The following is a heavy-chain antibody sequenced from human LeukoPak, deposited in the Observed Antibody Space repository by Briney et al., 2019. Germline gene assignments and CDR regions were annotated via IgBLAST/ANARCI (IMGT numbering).Heavy chain of an antibody. CDR1: GGSISSGGYY. V-gene: IGHV4-31*03. Sequence: SETLSLTCTVSGGSISSGGYYWSWIRQHPGKGLEWIGYIYYSGSAYYNPSLKSRVTILADTSENQFSLKLSSVTAADTAVYYCARVNYGSATKEDYWGQGTLVTVSS. J-gene: IGHJ4*02. CDR2: IYYSGSA. D-gene: IGHD3-10*01. CDR3: ARVNYGSATKEDY.